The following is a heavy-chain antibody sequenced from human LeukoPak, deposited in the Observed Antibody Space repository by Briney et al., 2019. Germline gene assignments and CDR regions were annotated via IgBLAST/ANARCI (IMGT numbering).Heavy chain of an antibody. CDR2: ISSSSSYI. CDR1: GFTFSSYS. D-gene: IGHD3-22*01. V-gene: IGHV3-21*03. CDR3: ARGAHYYDSSGYSG. Sequence: MSGGSLRLSCAASGFTFSSYSMNWVRQAPGKGLEWVSSISSSSSYIYYADSVKGRFTISRDNAKNSLYLQMNSLRAEDTAVYYCARGAHYYDSSGYSGWGQGTLVTVSS. J-gene: IGHJ4*02.